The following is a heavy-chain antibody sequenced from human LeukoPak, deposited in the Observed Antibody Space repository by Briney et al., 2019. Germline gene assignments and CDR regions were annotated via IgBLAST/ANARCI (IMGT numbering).Heavy chain of an antibody. Sequence: SVKVSCKASGGTFSSYAISWVRQAPGQGLEWMGGIIPIFGTANYAQKFQGRVTITADKSTSTAYMELSSLRSEDTAVYYCASLLWFGVPRDWFDPWGQGTLVTVSS. D-gene: IGHD3-10*01. CDR2: IIPIFGTA. V-gene: IGHV1-69*06. CDR1: GGTFSSYA. J-gene: IGHJ5*02. CDR3: ASLLWFGVPRDWFDP.